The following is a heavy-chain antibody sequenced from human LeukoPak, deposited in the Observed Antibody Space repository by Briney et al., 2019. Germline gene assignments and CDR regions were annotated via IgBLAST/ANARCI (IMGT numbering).Heavy chain of an antibody. J-gene: IGHJ4*02. CDR2: MSFDGSHT. V-gene: IGHV3-30*03. CDR3: AREGGSSPFYFDY. CDR1: GFTFSDYY. D-gene: IGHD1-26*01. Sequence: PGGSLRLSCAASGFTFSDYYMSWIRQAPGKGLEWVAVMSFDGSHTYYADSVKGRFTISRDNSKNTLYLQMNSLRAEDTAVYYCAREGGSSPFYFDYWGQGTLVTVSS.